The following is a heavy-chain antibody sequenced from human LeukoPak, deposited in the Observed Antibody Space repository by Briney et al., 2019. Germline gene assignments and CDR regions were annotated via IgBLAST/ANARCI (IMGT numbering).Heavy chain of an antibody. J-gene: IGHJ6*03. CDR1: GYTFTSYG. CDR2: ISAYNGNT. Sequence: ASVKVSCKASGYTFTSYGISWVRQAPGQGLEWMGWISAYNGNTNYEQKLQDRVTVTTDTSTSTAYMELRGLRSDDTAVYYCARAPGYYGDYINYYYYIDVWGKGTTVTVSS. CDR3: ARAPGYYGDYINYYYYIDV. V-gene: IGHV1-18*01. D-gene: IGHD4-17*01.